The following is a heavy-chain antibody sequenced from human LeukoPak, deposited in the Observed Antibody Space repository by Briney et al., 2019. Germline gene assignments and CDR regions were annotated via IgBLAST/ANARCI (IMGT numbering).Heavy chain of an antibody. CDR3: AKDNCGGVYAS. CDR1: GFILRNFG. V-gene: IGHV3-23*01. D-gene: IGHD3-16*01. CDR2: ISDVVAHT. Sequence: GGSLRLSCAAPGFILRNFGMSWIRQAPGKGLEWVSHISDVVAHTWYADSVKGRFIISRDNSNNRVFLQMHSLRPKDTALYYCAKDNCGGVYASWGQGTLVSVFS. J-gene: IGHJ5*02.